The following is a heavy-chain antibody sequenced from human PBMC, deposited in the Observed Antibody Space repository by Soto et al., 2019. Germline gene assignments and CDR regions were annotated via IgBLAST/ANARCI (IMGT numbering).Heavy chain of an antibody. CDR1: GGSVSSGSYY. D-gene: IGHD5-18*01. V-gene: IGHV4-61*01. CDR3: ARDEEYSYGYPYYYYGMDV. Sequence: SETLSLTCTVSGGSVSSGSYYWSWIRQPPGKGLEWIGYIYYSGSTNYNPSLKSRVTISVDTSKNQFSLKLSSVTAADTAVYYCARDEEYSYGYPYYYYGMDVWGQGTTVTVSS. CDR2: IYYSGST. J-gene: IGHJ6*02.